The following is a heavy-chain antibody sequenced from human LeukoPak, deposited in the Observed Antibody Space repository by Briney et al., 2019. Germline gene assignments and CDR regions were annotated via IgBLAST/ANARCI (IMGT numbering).Heavy chain of an antibody. J-gene: IGHJ1*01. CDR2: TYYRSKWFN. CDR1: GDSVSSNSAA. Sequence: SQTLSLTCAIFGDSVSSNSAAWNWIRQSPSRGLEWLGRTYYRSKWFNNYAESVKSRLTINVDTSKNQFSLQLNSVTPEDTAVYYCAGEPEWGSTWSYFQHWGQGTLVTVSS. V-gene: IGHV6-1*01. D-gene: IGHD6-13*01. CDR3: AGEPEWGSTWSYFQH.